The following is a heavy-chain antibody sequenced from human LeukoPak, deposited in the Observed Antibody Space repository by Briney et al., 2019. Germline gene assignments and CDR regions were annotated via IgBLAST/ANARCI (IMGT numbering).Heavy chain of an antibody. CDR3: ARQRGSGCLDY. D-gene: IGHD6-19*01. Sequence: PGGSLRLSCAASRFTLSSYWMSWVRQAPGKGLERVANIKQDGSETYYVDSVKGRFTISRDNAKNSLSLQMNSLRAEDTAVYYCARQRGSGCLDYWGQGTLVTVSS. CDR1: RFTLSSYW. V-gene: IGHV3-7*01. CDR2: IKQDGSET. J-gene: IGHJ4*02.